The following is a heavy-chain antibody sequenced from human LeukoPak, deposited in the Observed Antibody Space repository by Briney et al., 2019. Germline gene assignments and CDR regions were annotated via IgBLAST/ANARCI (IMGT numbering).Heavy chain of an antibody. CDR2: ITAGGDNT. V-gene: IGHV3-23*01. CDR1: GFTFNNYA. D-gene: IGHD2-21*02. Sequence: PGGSLRLSCAASGFTFNNYAMTSVRQAPGKGLEWVSGITAGGDNTFYADSVKGRFTISRDNSKNTLYLQTDSLRAEDTDVYYCSICQYPDASCAGDCYSSYWGQGTLVTVSS. CDR3: SICQYPDASCAGDCYSSY. J-gene: IGHJ4*02.